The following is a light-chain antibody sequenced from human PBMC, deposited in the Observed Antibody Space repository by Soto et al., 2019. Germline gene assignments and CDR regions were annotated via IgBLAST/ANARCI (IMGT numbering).Light chain of an antibody. CDR3: QQIHSTSSYT. Sequence: DIQMTQSPSSLSASVGDRVTITCRASQNIRNYLNWYQQRPGKTPNLLVYAASNLRGGVPSRFSGSGSGTLFTPTINSLQPEDFATYYCQQIHSTSSYTFGQGTRVDIK. CDR2: AAS. CDR1: QNIRNY. V-gene: IGKV1-39*01. J-gene: IGKJ2*01.